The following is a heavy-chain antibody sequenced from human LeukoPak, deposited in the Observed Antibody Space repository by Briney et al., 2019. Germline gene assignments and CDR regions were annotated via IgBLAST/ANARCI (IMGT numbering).Heavy chain of an antibody. CDR2: IISSFGRA. Sequence: AVKVSCKASGVTFSSYAISWVRPAPGQGLGWMGGIISSFGRANYAQKFPGRVTTTTAESTSTAYMELSRLRSEETAVYYCARDGSGVVVPAANPNSYYYSMDVSGKGTTLT. CDR1: GVTFSSYA. CDR3: ARDGSGVVVPAANPNSYYYSMDV. J-gene: IGHJ6*03. D-gene: IGHD2-2*01. V-gene: IGHV1-69*05.